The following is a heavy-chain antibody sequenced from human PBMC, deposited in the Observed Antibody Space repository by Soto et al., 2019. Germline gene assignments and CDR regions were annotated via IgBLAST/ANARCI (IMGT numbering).Heavy chain of an antibody. CDR1: GFTFTSSA. V-gene: IGHV1-58*01. CDR2: IFVGIGNT. D-gene: IGHD3-10*01. J-gene: IGHJ6*02. Sequence: QMQLVQSGPEVKQPGTSVKVSCKASGFTFTSSAVQWVRQARGQRLEWIGWIFVGIGNTNYAQKFQERVTFTRYMSTTTPDTELSSLGSEETAVYYCGAYGSDGGVLWFGNYYCGMDDWGQGTTDTVSS. CDR3: GAYGSDGGVLWFGNYYCGMDD.